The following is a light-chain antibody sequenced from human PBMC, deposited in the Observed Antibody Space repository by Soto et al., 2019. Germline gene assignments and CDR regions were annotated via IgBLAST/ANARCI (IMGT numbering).Light chain of an antibody. CDR1: QSVSSSY. Sequence: EVVLTQSPGTVSLSPGERATLSCRASQSVSSSYLAWYQHKRGQAPRLLTYGASSRATGVPDRFSGWGSGTDFTLTISRLEPEDFAVYYCHQYGTSPQTFGQGTKV. V-gene: IGKV3-20*01. CDR3: HQYGTSPQT. J-gene: IGKJ1*01. CDR2: GAS.